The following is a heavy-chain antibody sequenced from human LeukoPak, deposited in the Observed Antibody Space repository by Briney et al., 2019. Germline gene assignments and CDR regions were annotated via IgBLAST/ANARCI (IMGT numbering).Heavy chain of an antibody. CDR1: GYTFTSYG. CDR2: ISAYNGNT. CDR3: ARESAPRGDFDY. Sequence: GASVKVSCKASGYTFTSYGISWVRLAPGQGLEWMGWISAYNGNTNYAQKLQGRVTMTTDTSTSTAYMELRGLRSDDTAVYYCARESAPRGDFDYWGQGTLVTVSS. V-gene: IGHV1-18*01. D-gene: IGHD3-10*01. J-gene: IGHJ4*02.